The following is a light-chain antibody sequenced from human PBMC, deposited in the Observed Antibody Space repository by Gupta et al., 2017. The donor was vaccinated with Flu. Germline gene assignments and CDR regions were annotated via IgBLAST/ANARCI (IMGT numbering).Light chain of an antibody. V-gene: IGLV3-25*03. CDR2: KDT. J-gene: IGLJ1*01. Sequence: GQTARITCSGDALPTQYVYWFQQRAGQAPAPLIYKDTERPSGIPGRFSASGSGTTVTLTISGVQAEDEADYYCQSADSTSIYYVFGAGTKFTVL. CDR1: ALPTQY. CDR3: QSADSTSIYYV.